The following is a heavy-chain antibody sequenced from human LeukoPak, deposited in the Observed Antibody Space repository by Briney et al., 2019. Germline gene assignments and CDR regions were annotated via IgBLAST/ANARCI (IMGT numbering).Heavy chain of an antibody. Sequence: PSETLSLTCTVSGGSISSSSYYWGWIRQPPGKGLEWIGSIYYSGITYYNPSLKSRVTISVDTSKNQFSLKLSSVTAADTAVYYCARGMRDYDFWSGYLDTTYYFDYWGQGTLVTVSS. V-gene: IGHV4-39*07. CDR2: IYYSGIT. CDR1: GGSISSSSYY. CDR3: ARGMRDYDFWSGYLDTTYYFDY. D-gene: IGHD3-3*01. J-gene: IGHJ4*02.